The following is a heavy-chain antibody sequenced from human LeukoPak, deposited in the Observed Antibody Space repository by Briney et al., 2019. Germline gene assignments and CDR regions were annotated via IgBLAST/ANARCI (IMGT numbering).Heavy chain of an antibody. V-gene: IGHV3-23*01. CDR1: GFTFSSYA. CDR3: ARDSHYYDSSGSLDYYGMDV. D-gene: IGHD3-22*01. Sequence: GGSLRLSCAASGFTFSSYAMTWFRQAPGKGLEWVSTLTDSGRSTFYADSVKGRLTISRDNSKNTLYLQMSSLRAEDTAVYYCARDSHYYDSSGSLDYYGMDVWGQGTTVTVSS. CDR2: LTDSGRST. J-gene: IGHJ6*02.